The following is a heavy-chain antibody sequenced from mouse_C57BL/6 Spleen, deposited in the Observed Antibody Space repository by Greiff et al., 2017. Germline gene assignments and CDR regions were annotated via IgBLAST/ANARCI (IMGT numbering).Heavy chain of an antibody. Sequence: VQLQQSGPELVKPGASVKIPCKASGYTFTDYNMDWVKQSHGKSLAWIGDINPNNGGTIYNQKFKGKATLTVDKSSSTAYMELRSLTSEDTAVYYCARQELYGSSYEGYVDVWGTGTTVTVSS. D-gene: IGHD1-1*01. CDR1: GYTFTDYN. CDR2: INPNNGGT. J-gene: IGHJ1*03. CDR3: ARQELYGSSYEGYVDV. V-gene: IGHV1-18*01.